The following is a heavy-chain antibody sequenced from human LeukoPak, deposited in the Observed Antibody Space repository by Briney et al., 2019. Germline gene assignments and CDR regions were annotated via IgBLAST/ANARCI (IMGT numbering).Heavy chain of an antibody. Sequence: GGSLRLSCAASGFTFSSYSMNWVRQAPGKGLEWVSSISSSSSNIYYADSVKGRFTISRDNAKNSLYLQMNSLRVEDTAVYYCAKDCPYSSSWYGAGDYWGQGTLVTVSS. J-gene: IGHJ4*02. CDR1: GFTFSSYS. CDR2: ISSSSSNI. CDR3: AKDCPYSSSWYGAGDY. V-gene: IGHV3-21*01. D-gene: IGHD6-13*01.